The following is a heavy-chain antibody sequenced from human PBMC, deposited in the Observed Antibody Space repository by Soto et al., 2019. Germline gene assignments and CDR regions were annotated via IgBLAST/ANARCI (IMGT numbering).Heavy chain of an antibody. V-gene: IGHV3-7*01. D-gene: IGHD1-26*01. Sequence: PVGSLRLSCAASGFTFHSYSMSWVRQAPGKGLEWVAHMKHDGSEKYYADSVEGRFTISRDTAANSLYLQMDSLGAEDTAVYYCARFHPWEHPDYWGQGTLVTVSS. CDR2: MKHDGSEK. CDR3: ARFHPWEHPDY. CDR1: GFTFHSYS. J-gene: IGHJ4*02.